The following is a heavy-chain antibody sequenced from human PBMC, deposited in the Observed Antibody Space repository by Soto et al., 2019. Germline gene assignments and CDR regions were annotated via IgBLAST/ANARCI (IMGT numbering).Heavy chain of an antibody. CDR2: IKGDVITT. V-gene: IGHV3-74*01. J-gene: IGHJ5*01. D-gene: IGHD3-3*01. Sequence: EVQLVESGGGLVQPGGSLRLSCVASGFTFSSYWIHWVRQTPGEGLVWVSRIKGDVITTNYADSVKGRFTISRDNAKNTVFLQMNSLRAEDTAVYYCPRGAFGAYYLDSWGHATLVIVS. CDR3: PRGAFGAYYLDS. CDR1: GFTFSSYW.